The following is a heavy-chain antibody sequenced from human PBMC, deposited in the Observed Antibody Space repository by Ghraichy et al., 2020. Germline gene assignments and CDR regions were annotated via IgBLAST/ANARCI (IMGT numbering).Heavy chain of an antibody. V-gene: IGHV4-30-2*01. CDR3: VRGALSSTVVVPAAIKWFDP. CDR1: GASISISTSGYS. CDR2: IYHKGMA. Sequence: SQTLSLTCDVSGASISISTSGYSWNWIRQPPGNGLEGIAHIYHKGMAYYNPSLKSRVTISLDRSKRQFSLRVNSVTAADTAVYFCVRGALSSTVVVPAAIKWFDPWGQGTLVTVSS. J-gene: IGHJ5*02. D-gene: IGHD2-2*01.